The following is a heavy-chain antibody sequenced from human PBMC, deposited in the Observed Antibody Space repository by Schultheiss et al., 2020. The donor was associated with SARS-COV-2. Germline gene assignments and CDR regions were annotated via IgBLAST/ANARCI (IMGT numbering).Heavy chain of an antibody. CDR3: AKGGYDSSGYHGHYYYGMDV. Sequence: SETLSLTCTVSGGSISSYYWSWIRQPPGKGLEWIGYIYYSGSTNYNPSLKSRVIISVDTSKKQFSLRLSSVTAADTAVYYCAKGGYDSSGYHGHYYYGMDVWGQGTTVTVSS. J-gene: IGHJ6*02. CDR1: GGSISSYY. D-gene: IGHD3-22*01. CDR2: IYYSGST. V-gene: IGHV4-59*01.